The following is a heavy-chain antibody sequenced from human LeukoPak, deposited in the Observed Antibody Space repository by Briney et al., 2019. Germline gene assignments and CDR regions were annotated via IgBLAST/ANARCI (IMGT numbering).Heavy chain of an antibody. J-gene: IGHJ4*02. CDR2: INPNSGGT. CDR3: ARDVGYSGYDQILYFDY. CDR1: GYTFTGYY. V-gene: IGHV1-2*02. Sequence: GASVKVSCKASGYTFTGYYMHWVRQAPGQGLEWMGWINPNSGGTNYAQKFQGRVTMPRDTSISTAYMELSRLRSDDTAVYYCARDVGYSGYDQILYFDYWGQGTLVTVSS. D-gene: IGHD5-12*01.